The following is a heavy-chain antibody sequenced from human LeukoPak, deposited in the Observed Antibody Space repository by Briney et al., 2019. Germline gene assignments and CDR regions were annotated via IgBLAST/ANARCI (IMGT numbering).Heavy chain of an antibody. J-gene: IGHJ6*03. Sequence: SETLSLTCAVYGGSLSGYYWSWIRQPPGKGLEWIGEINHSGSTNYNPSLKSRVTISVDTSKNQFSLKLSSVTAADTAVYYCVRLSAVAGLEGYYYYYYYMDVWGKGTTVTVSS. D-gene: IGHD6-19*01. CDR3: VRLSAVAGLEGYYYYYYYMDV. CDR1: GGSLSGYY. V-gene: IGHV4-34*01. CDR2: INHSGST.